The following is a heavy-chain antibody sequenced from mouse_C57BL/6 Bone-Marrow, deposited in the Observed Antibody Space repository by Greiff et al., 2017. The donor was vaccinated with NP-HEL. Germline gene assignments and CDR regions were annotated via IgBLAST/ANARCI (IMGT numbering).Heavy chain of an antibody. V-gene: IGHV1-52*01. D-gene: IGHD2-3*01. CDR3: ARRDYDGSYWYFDV. J-gene: IGHJ1*03. Sequence: VQLQQPGAELVRPGSSVKLSCKASGYTFTSYWMHWVKQRPIQGLEWIGNIDPSDSETHYNQKFKDKATLTVDKSSSTAYMQLSSLTSEDSAVYYCARRDYDGSYWYFDVWGTGTTVTVSS. CDR1: GYTFTSYW. CDR2: IDPSDSET.